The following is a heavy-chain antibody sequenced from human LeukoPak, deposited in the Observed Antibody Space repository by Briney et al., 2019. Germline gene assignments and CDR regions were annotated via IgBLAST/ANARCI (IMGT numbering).Heavy chain of an antibody. V-gene: IGHV3-11*01. J-gene: IGHJ4*02. CDR2: ISGSSSTI. D-gene: IGHD5-24*01. Sequence: PGGSLRLSCAASGFTFSDYYMSWIRQAPGKGLEWISYISGSSSTIYYADSVKGRFTISRDNSKNTLYLQMNSLRAEDTAVYYCARAMGWLQPIDYWGQGTLVTVSS. CDR1: GFTFSDYY. CDR3: ARAMGWLQPIDY.